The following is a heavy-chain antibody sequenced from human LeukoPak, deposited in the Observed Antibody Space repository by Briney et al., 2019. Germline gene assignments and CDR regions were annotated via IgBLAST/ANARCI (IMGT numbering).Heavy chain of an antibody. CDR3: ARVRWFGELLSPLYYYGMDV. J-gene: IGHJ6*04. CDR2: IYYSGST. CDR1: GGSISSYY. Sequence: SETLSLTCTVSGGSISSYYWSWIRQPPGKGLEWIGYIYYSGSTNYNPSLKSRVTISVDTSKNQFSLKLSSVTAADTAVYYCARVRWFGELLSPLYYYGMDVWGKGTTVTVSS. V-gene: IGHV4-59*01. D-gene: IGHD3-10*01.